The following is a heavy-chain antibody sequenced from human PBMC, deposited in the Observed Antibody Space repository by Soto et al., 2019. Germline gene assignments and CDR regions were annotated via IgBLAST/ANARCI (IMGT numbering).Heavy chain of an antibody. CDR1: GLTFSDHA. CDR2: IRFDGTYK. CDR3: AREGGRMTMIARMDV. Sequence: GGSLRLSCAASGLTFSDHAMHWVRQAPGKGLEWVADIRFDGTYKYYADSVKGRFIISRDNSENTLHLQMKSLRVEDAGVYYCAREGGRMTMIARMDVWGQGTTVTVSS. J-gene: IGHJ6*02. V-gene: IGHV3-30-3*01. D-gene: IGHD3-22*01.